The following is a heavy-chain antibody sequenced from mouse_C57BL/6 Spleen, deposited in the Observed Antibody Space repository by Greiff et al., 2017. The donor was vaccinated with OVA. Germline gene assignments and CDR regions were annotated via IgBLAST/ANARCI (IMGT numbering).Heavy chain of an antibody. Sequence: QVQLQQSGPELVKPGASVKISCKASGYAFSSSWMNWVKQRPGKGLEWIGRIYPGAGDTNYNGQFKGKATLTADNSSRTAYMQLSSLTSEDSAVYFCARGGGTSYFDYWGKGTTLTVSS. CDR2: IYPGAGDT. D-gene: IGHD4-1*01. CDR1: GYAFSSSW. CDR3: ARGGGTSYFDY. V-gene: IGHV1-82*01. J-gene: IGHJ2*01.